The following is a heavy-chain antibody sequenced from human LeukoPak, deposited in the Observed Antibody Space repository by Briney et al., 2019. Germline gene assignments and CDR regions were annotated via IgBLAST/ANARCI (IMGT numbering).Heavy chain of an antibody. J-gene: IGHJ4*02. CDR2: INHSGST. Sequence: KPSETLSLTCAVYGGSFSGYYWSWIRQPPGKGLEWIGEINHSGSTNYNPSLKSRVTISVDTSKNQFSLKLSSVTAADTAVYYCARERDYSSGFWAPFDYWGQGTLVTVSS. CDR3: ARERDYSSGFWAPFDY. V-gene: IGHV4-34*01. D-gene: IGHD3-22*01. CDR1: GGSFSGYY.